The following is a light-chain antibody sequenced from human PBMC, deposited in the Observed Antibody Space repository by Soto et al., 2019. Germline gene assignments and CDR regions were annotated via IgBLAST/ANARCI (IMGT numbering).Light chain of an antibody. CDR2: WAS. Sequence: IVLTQSPDSLAVSLGEWATINCKSSQSVLYSANNKNYLGWFQQKPGHPPKLLIYWASNRESGVPDRFSGSGFGTAFTFSISSLQAVDVAVYYWQNSFANYLTFGQGTRFEVK. CDR1: QSVLYSANNKNY. CDR3: QNSFANYLT. J-gene: IGKJ1*01. V-gene: IGKV4-1*01.